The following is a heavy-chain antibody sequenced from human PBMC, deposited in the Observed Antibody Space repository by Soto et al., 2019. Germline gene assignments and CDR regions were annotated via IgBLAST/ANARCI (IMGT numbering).Heavy chain of an antibody. CDR3: AAGESGGAGNDY. Sequence: QVQLVQSGAEVQKPGSSVKISCTASGGTFSSSALNWVRQAPGQGIEWVGAVIPKDGTPRYAQNLQARVAIAAHESTSPGYLELSSLRPVDTAIFYCAAGESGGAGNDYWGQGTLVIVSS. CDR2: VIPKDGTP. D-gene: IGHD3-10*01. V-gene: IGHV1-69*01. J-gene: IGHJ4*02. CDR1: GGTFSSSA.